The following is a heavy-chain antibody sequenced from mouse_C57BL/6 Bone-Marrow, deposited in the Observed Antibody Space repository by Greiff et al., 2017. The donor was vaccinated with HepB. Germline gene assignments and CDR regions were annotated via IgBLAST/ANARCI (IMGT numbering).Heavy chain of an antibody. V-gene: IGHV5-12*01. J-gene: IGHJ1*03. CDR2: ISNGGGST. CDR3: ARRGNYVWYFDV. D-gene: IGHD2-1*01. Sequence: EVKLVESGGGLVQPGGSLKLSCAASGFTFSDYYMYWVRQTPEKRLEWVAYISNGGGSTYYPDTVKGRFTISRDNAKNTLYLQLSRLKSEDTAMYYCARRGNYVWYFDVWGTGTTVTVSS. CDR1: GFTFSDYY.